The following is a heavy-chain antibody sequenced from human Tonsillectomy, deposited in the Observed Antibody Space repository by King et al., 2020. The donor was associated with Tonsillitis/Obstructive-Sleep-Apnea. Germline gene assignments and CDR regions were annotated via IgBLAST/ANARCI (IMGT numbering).Heavy chain of an antibody. V-gene: IGHV3-33*01. CDR1: GFTFSSYG. CDR3: ARKLYSGYDLQAFDI. CDR2: IWYDGSNK. D-gene: IGHD5-12*01. Sequence: VQLVESGGGVVQPGRSLRLSCAASGFTFSSYGMHWVRQAPGKGLEGVAVIWYDGSNKYYADSVKGRFTISRDNSKNTLYLQMNSLRAEDTAVYYCARKLYSGYDLQAFDIWGQGTMVTVSS. J-gene: IGHJ3*02.